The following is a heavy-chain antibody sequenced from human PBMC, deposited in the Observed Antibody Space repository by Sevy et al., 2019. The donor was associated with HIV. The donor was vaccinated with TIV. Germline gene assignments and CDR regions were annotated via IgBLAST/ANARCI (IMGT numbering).Heavy chain of an antibody. V-gene: IGHV3-72*01. D-gene: IGHD6-19*01. CDR3: ARVTAVADLYFDY. CDR2: IRKKANRHTT. Sequence: GGSLRLSCAASGFTFSDHYMDWVRQAPGKGLEWVGRIRKKANRHTTEYAGSVKGRFTISRDDSKNSLYLQMNSLKTEDTAVYYCARVTAVADLYFDYWGQGTLVTVSS. CDR1: GFTFSDHY. J-gene: IGHJ4*02.